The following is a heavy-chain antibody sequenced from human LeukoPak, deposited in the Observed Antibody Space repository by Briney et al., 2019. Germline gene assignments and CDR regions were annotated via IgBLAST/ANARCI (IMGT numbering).Heavy chain of an antibody. Sequence: SETLSLTCTVSGGSISSNNYYWGWIRQPPGKGLEWIGSIYYGGYTYYNPSLKSRVTISVDTSKNQFSLRLSSVTAADTAIYYCQSRFLEWLLGYWGQGTLVTVSS. CDR1: GGSISSNNYY. CDR2: IYYGGYT. D-gene: IGHD3-3*01. J-gene: IGHJ4*02. CDR3: QSRFLEWLLGY. V-gene: IGHV4-39*01.